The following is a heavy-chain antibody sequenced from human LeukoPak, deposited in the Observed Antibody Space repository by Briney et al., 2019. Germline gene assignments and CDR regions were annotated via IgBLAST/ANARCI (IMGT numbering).Heavy chain of an antibody. CDR1: GGTFSGYY. J-gene: IGHJ5*02. CDR3: ARGQQYYDILTGYYMGGNWFDP. D-gene: IGHD3-9*01. Sequence: TSETLSVTCAVYGGTFSGYYWSWIRQPPGKRLEWIGEINHSGGTNYNPSLKSRVTISVDTSKNQFSLKLSSVTAADTAVYYCARGQQYYDILTGYYMGGNWFDPWGQGTLVTVSS. V-gene: IGHV4-34*01. CDR2: INHSGGT.